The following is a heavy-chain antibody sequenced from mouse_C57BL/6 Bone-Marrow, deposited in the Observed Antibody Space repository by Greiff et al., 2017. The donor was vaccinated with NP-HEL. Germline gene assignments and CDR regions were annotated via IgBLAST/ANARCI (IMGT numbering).Heavy chain of an antibody. V-gene: IGHV5-4*01. CDR2: ISDGGSYT. CDR3: ARDGHYYGSTSYYAMDY. CDR1: GFTFSSYA. D-gene: IGHD1-1*01. Sequence: EVKLVESGGGLVKPGGSLKLSCAASGFTFSSYAMSWVRQTPEKRLEWVATISDGGSYTYYPDNVKGRFTISRDHAKNNLYLQMSHLKSEDTAMYYCARDGHYYGSTSYYAMDYWGRGTSVTVSS. J-gene: IGHJ4*01.